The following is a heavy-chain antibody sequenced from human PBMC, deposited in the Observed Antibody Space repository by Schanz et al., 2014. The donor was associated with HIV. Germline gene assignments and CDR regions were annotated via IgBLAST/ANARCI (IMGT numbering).Heavy chain of an antibody. CDR1: GFTFSDYA. CDR2: ITGSGANT. CDR3: ARGRGTYNSGYYNPLDY. D-gene: IGHD3-22*01. V-gene: IGHV3-23*01. J-gene: IGHJ4*02. Sequence: EVQLLESGGGLVRPGGSLRLSCVASGFTFSDYAMSWVRQAPGKGPEWVSTITGSGANTYYTDSMRARFTISRDNSKNTLYLQLNSLRAEDTAVYYCARGRGTYNSGYYNPLDYWGQGSLVTVSS.